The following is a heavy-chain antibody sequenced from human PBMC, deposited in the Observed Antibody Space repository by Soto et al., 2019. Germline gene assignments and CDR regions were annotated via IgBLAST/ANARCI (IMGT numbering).Heavy chain of an antibody. Sequence: EVQLLESGGGLVQPGGSLRLSCAASGFTFSSFAMSWVRQAPGKGLEWVSAISGSGGSTYYADSVKGRFTISRDNSKNTLYLQMNSLRAEDTAVYYCAKAPRGVTTPFGGYWGQGTLVTVSS. CDR1: GFTFSSFA. D-gene: IGHD4-17*01. CDR3: AKAPRGVTTPFGGY. J-gene: IGHJ4*02. V-gene: IGHV3-23*01. CDR2: ISGSGGST.